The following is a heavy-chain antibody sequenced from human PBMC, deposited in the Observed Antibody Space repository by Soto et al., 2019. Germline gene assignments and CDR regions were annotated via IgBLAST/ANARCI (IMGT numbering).Heavy chain of an antibody. CDR1: GFTFSSYS. CDR2: ISSSSSTI. Sequence: EVQLVESGGGLVQPGGSLRLSCAASGFTFSSYSMNWVRQAPGKGLEWVSYISSSSSTIYYADSVKGRFTISRDNAKNSLYLQMNSLRAEDTAVYYCAREGAGKKAGTTGYFDLWGRGTLFTVSS. CDR3: AREGAGKKAGTTGYFDL. V-gene: IGHV3-48*01. D-gene: IGHD6-19*01. J-gene: IGHJ2*01.